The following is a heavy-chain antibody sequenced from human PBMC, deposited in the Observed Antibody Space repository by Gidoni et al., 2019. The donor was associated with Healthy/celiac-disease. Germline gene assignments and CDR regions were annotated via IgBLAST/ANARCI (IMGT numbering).Heavy chain of an antibody. CDR1: GFTFSSYA. J-gene: IGHJ4*02. Sequence: EVQLLESGGGLVQPGGSLRLSCAASGFTFSSYAMSWVRQAPGKGLEWVSAISGSGGSTYYADSVKGRFAISRDNSKNTLYLQMNSLRAEDTAVYYCAKGPDIVVVPAAIWYWGQGTLVTVSS. D-gene: IGHD2-2*02. V-gene: IGHV3-23*01. CDR2: ISGSGGST. CDR3: AKGPDIVVVPAAIWY.